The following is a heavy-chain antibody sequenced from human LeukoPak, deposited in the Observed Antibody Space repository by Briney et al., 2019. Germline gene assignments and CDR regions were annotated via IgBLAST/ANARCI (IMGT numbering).Heavy chain of an antibody. Sequence: ASVKVSCKASGYSFTSYGISWVRQAPGQRLEWMGWISTYNGHTVYAQNLQGRVTMTTDTSTSTAYMEVRSMRSDDTAVYYCARLGTTSSSWFDPWGQGTLVTVSS. V-gene: IGHV1-18*01. CDR2: ISTYNGHT. CDR3: ARLGTTSSSWFDP. D-gene: IGHD2-2*01. CDR1: GYSFTSYG. J-gene: IGHJ5*02.